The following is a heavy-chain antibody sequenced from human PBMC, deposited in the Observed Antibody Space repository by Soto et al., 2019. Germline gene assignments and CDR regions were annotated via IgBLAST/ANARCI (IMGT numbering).Heavy chain of an antibody. CDR2: IQYGGTT. V-gene: IGHV4-39*01. CDR3: ARLGSSGWYQGSYFDY. Sequence: QLQLQESGPGLVKASETLSLTCTVSGGSITRNNHFWGWIRQSPGKGLEWIGSIQYGGTTNYNPSLQSRVIMSAETSKNQFSLMMNSVTAADTAVYYCARLGSSGWYQGSYFDYWGQGTLVTVSS. CDR1: GGSITRNNHF. D-gene: IGHD6-19*01. J-gene: IGHJ4*02.